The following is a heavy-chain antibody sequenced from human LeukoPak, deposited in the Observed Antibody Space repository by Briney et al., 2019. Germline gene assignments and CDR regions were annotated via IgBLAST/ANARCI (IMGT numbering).Heavy chain of an antibody. CDR3: ARARWYLDY. D-gene: IGHD1-14*01. V-gene: IGHV3-30*03. J-gene: IGHJ4*02. CDR1: GFTFSSYG. Sequence: GGSLRLSCAASGFTFSSYGIHWVRQAPGKGLEWVAIISYDGSNKYYADSVKGPFTISRDNSKNTLYLQMNSLRAEDTAVYYCARARWYLDYWGQGALVTVSS. CDR2: ISYDGSNK.